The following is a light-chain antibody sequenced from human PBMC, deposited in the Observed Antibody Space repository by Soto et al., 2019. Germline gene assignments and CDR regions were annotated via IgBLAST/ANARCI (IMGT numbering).Light chain of an antibody. CDR2: DVS. Sequence: QSVLTQPASVSGSPGQSITISCTGTSSDVGGYNYVSWYQQHPDKAPKLMIYDVSNRPSGVSNRFSGSESGNTASLTISALQAEDETDYYCCSYTSHNTYVFGTGTKLTVL. J-gene: IGLJ1*01. CDR3: CSYTSHNTYV. CDR1: SSDVGGYNY. V-gene: IGLV2-14*01.